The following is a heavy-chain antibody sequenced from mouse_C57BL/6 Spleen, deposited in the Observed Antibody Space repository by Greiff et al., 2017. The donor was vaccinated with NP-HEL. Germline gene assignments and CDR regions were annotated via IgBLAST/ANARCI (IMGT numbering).Heavy chain of an antibody. CDR1: GYTFTSYW. D-gene: IGHD3-1*01. J-gene: IGHJ2*01. CDR3: ATARWDY. CDR2: IDPSDSYT. V-gene: IGHV1-50*01. Sequence: VQLQQPGAELVKPGASVKLSCKASGYTFTSYWMQWVKQRPGQGLEWIGEIDPSDSYTNYNQKFKGKATLTVDTSSSTAYMQLSSLTSEDSAVYYCATARWDYWGQGTTLTVSS.